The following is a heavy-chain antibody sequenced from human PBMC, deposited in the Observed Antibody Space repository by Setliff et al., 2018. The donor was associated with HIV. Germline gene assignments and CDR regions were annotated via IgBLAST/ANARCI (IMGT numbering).Heavy chain of an antibody. J-gene: IGHJ6*02. CDR2: IYYSGST. CDR1: GGSISSVGYY. V-gene: IGHV4-31*11. D-gene: IGHD3-3*01. CDR3: AITGFLAGSTHHYYGMDV. Sequence: PSETLSLTCAVSGGSISSVGYYWSWIRQHPGKALEWIGYIYYSGSTYYNPSLESRLTISVDTSKNQFSLKLTSVTAADTAVYYCAITGFLAGSTHHYYGMDVWGQGTKVTVSS.